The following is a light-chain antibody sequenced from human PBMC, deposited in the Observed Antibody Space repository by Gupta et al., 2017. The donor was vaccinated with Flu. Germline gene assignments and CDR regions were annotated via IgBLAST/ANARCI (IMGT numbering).Light chain of an antibody. CDR2: KIS. J-gene: IGLJ3*02. CDR3: TSYTSSNSWV. CDR1: SSDVGGNNF. V-gene: IGLV2-14*01. Sequence: STTNPGTGTSSDVGGNNFVCWHQNHPAHPNKLMFYKISRRPAGISNSFSASKAGNTASLTITVLQAEDEGDYYGTSYTSSNSWVFGGGTKLTVL.